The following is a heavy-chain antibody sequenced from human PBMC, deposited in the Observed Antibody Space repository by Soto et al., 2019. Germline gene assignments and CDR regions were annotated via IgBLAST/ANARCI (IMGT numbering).Heavy chain of an antibody. CDR2: IYYSGST. Sequence: SETLSLTCTVSGGSISSSSYYWGWIRQPPGKGLEWIGSIYYSGSTYYNPSLKSRVTISVDTSKNQFSLKLSSVTAADTAVYYCALGRGYYGSGNSWSDPWGQGTLVTVSS. J-gene: IGHJ5*02. D-gene: IGHD3-10*01. CDR3: ALGRGYYGSGNSWSDP. CDR1: GGSISSSSYY. V-gene: IGHV4-39*01.